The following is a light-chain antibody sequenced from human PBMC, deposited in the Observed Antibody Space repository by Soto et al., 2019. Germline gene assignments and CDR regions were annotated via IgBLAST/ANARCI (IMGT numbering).Light chain of an antibody. Sequence: EYVLTQSPGTLSLSTGESATVSCRARQSVSGMYLAWYQQKPGQAPRILIYGTSNTATGIPDRFSGSGSGTAFTLTIRRLEPEDFAMYFCQQYDNSPFTFGPGTKVDIK. J-gene: IGKJ3*01. CDR2: GTS. CDR3: QQYDNSPFT. CDR1: QSVSGMY. V-gene: IGKV3-20*01.